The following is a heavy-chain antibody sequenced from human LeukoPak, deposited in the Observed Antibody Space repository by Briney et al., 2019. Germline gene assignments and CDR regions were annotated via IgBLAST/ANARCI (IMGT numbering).Heavy chain of an antibody. J-gene: IGHJ4*02. CDR2: IYPSSGSI. V-gene: IGHV1-46*01. CDR1: GYIFTSYY. CDR3: ARVRGEKGSEFDY. D-gene: IGHD3-10*01. Sequence: ASVKVSCKASGYIFTSYYIHWVRQPPRRELEWMGIIYPSSGSISNAQKFQGRVTMTRDTSTSTVYMELSSLRSEETAVYYCARVRGEKGSEFDYWGPGTLVTVSP.